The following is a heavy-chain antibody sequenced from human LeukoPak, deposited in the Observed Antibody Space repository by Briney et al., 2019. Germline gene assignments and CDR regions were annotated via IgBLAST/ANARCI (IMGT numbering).Heavy chain of an antibody. CDR1: GGTFSSYA. D-gene: IGHD3-22*01. V-gene: IGHV1-69*13. CDR2: IIPIFGTA. Sequence: GASVKVSCKASGGTFSSYAISWVRQAPGQGLEWMGGIIPIFGTANYAQKFQGRVTITADESTSTAYMELSSLRSEDTAVYYCARVVRGSSGYRYYFDYWGQGTLVTVSS. CDR3: ARVVRGSSGYRYYFDY. J-gene: IGHJ4*02.